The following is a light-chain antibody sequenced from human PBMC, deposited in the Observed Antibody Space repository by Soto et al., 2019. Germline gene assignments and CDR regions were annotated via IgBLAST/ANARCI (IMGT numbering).Light chain of an antibody. Sequence: EIVLTQSPGTVSLSPVERATLSCRASQSVSSNLAWYQQKPGQAPRLLIYGASTRATGIPARFSGSGSGTEFTLTISSLQSEDFAVYYCQQYNNWLRRTFGQGTKVDI. CDR2: GAS. V-gene: IGKV3-15*01. CDR3: QQYNNWLRRT. J-gene: IGKJ1*01. CDR1: QSVSSN.